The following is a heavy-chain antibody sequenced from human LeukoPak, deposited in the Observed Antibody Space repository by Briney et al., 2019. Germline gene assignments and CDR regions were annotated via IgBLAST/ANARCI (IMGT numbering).Heavy chain of an antibody. CDR2: FDPEDGET. V-gene: IGHV1-24*01. CDR3: ATLQYYDFWSGYYTGDY. J-gene: IGHJ4*02. D-gene: IGHD3-3*01. Sequence: ASVKVSCKVSGYTLTELSMHWVRQAPGKGLEWMGGFDPEDGETIYAQKFQGRVTMTEDTSTDTAYMELSSLRSEDTAVYYCATLQYYDFWSGYYTGDYWGQGTLVTVSS. CDR1: GYTLTELS.